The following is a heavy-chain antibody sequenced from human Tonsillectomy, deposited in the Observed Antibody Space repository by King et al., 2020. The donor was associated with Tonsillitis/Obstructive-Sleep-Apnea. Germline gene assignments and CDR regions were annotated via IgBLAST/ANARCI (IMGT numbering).Heavy chain of an antibody. CDR2: INPSGGST. J-gene: IGHJ3*02. CDR3: ARDQRATYYYDSSGCGDAFDI. Sequence: QLVQSGAEVKKPGASVKVSCKASGYTFTSYYMHWVRQAPGQGLEWMGIINPSGGSTSYAQKFQGRVTMTRDTSTSTVYMELSSLRSEDTAVYYCARDQRATYYYDSSGCGDAFDIWGQGTMVTVSS. CDR1: GYTFTSYY. V-gene: IGHV1-46*01. D-gene: IGHD3-22*01.